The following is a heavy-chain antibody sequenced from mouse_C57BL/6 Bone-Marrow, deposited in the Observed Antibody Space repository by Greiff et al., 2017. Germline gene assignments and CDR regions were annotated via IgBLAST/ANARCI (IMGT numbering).Heavy chain of an antibody. D-gene: IGHD2-1*01. Sequence: EVKLMESGGGLVKPGGSLKLSCAASGFTFSSYAMSWVRQTPEKRLEWVATISDGGSYTYYPDNVKGRFTISRDNAKNNLYLQMSHLKSEDTAMYYCARDIYYGNYAFAYWCQGTLVTVSA. CDR1: GFTFSSYA. V-gene: IGHV5-4*01. CDR3: ARDIYYGNYAFAY. J-gene: IGHJ3*01. CDR2: ISDGGSYT.